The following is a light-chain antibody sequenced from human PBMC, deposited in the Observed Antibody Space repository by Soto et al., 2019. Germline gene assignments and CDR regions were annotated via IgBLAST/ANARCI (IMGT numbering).Light chain of an antibody. CDR1: SSDIGAFTF. CDR2: DVN. CDR3: SSYPTSSTHV. V-gene: IGLV2-14*03. Sequence: QSALTQPASVSGSPGQSSTISCTGTSSDIGAFTFVSWYQQHPGKVPKLMIFDVNRRPSGVSDRFSGSKSGNTASLTISGLQAEDEGDYYCSSYPTSSTHVFGSGTKLTVL. J-gene: IGLJ1*01.